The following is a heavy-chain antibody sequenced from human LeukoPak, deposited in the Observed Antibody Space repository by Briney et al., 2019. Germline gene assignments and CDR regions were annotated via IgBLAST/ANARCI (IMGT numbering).Heavy chain of an antibody. J-gene: IGHJ4*02. V-gene: IGHV4-39*01. CDR1: GGSISNSGYY. D-gene: IGHD2-21*02. CDR2: IYYSGRT. Sequence: KPSETLSLTCTVSGGSISNSGYYWGWIRQPPGKGLEWIGSIYYSGRTYYNPSLKSRVTMSVDTSKNQFSLEMSSVTAADTAVYYCARLGQYCGSDCYPPSFDYWGQGTQVTVSS. CDR3: ARLGQYCGSDCYPPSFDY.